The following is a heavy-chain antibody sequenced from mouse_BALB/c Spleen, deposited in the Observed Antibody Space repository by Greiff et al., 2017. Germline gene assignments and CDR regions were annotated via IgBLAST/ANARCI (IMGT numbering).Heavy chain of an antibody. J-gene: IGHJ3*01. CDR3: ARDHGNYAWFAY. V-gene: IGHV5-4*02. D-gene: IGHD2-1*01. CDR2: ISDGGSYT. Sequence: EVKLVESGGGLVKPGGSLKLSCAASGFTFSDYYMYWVRQTPEKRLEWVATISDGGSYTYYPDSVKGRFTISRDNAKNNLYLQMSSLKSEDTAMYYCARDHGNYAWFAYWGQGTLVTVS. CDR1: GFTFSDYY.